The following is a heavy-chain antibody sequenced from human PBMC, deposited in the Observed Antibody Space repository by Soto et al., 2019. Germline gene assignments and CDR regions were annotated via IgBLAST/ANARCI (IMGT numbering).Heavy chain of an antibody. D-gene: IGHD3-10*01. V-gene: IGHV3-30-3*01. Sequence: QVQLVESGGGVVQPGRSLRLSCAASGFTFSSYAMHWVRQAPGKGLEWVAVISYDGSNKYYADSVKGRFTISRDNSKNTLYLQMNSLRAEDTAVYYCANRGVSLTDYWGQGTLVTVSS. CDR1: GFTFSSYA. CDR2: ISYDGSNK. CDR3: ANRGVSLTDY. J-gene: IGHJ4*02.